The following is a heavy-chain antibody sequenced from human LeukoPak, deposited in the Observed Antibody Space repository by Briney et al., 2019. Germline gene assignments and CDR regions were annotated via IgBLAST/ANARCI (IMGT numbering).Heavy chain of an antibody. CDR2: ISYDGSNK. Sequence: GGSLRLSCAASGFTFGSYGMHWVRQAPGKGLEWVAVISYDGSNKYYADSVKGRFTISRDNSKNTLYLQMNSLRAEDTAVYYCAKDLNGGNVDYWGQGTLVTVSS. CDR3: AKDLNGGNVDY. D-gene: IGHD4-23*01. CDR1: GFTFGSYG. J-gene: IGHJ4*02. V-gene: IGHV3-30*18.